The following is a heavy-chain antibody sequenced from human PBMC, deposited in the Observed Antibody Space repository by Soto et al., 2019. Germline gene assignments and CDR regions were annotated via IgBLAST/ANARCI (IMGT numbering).Heavy chain of an antibody. CDR2: MYYSGSA. CDR3: ARWYSSSSRQEDY. Sequence: SETLSLTCTVAGGSISSSSCCWVRKRNPPGKGLEWIGHMYYSGSANYNPSLQSRVTISVDTSKTQFSLKLSSVTAADTAVYYCARWYSSSSRQEDYWGQGTLVTVSS. V-gene: IGHV4-61*05. CDR1: GGSISSSSCC. J-gene: IGHJ4*02. D-gene: IGHD6-6*01.